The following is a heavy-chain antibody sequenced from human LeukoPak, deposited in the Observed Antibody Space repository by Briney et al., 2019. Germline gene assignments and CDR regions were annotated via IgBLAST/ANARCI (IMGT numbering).Heavy chain of an antibody. J-gene: IGHJ6*03. D-gene: IGHD2-2*02. V-gene: IGHV4-61*02. Sequence: ASETLSLTCTVSGGSISSGSYYWSWIRQPARKGLEWIGRIYTSGSTNYNPSLKSRVTISVDTSKNQFSLKLSSVTAADTAVYYCARYQADIVVVPAAIDYYYMDVWGKGTTVTDSS. CDR2: IYTSGST. CDR1: GGSISSGSYY. CDR3: ARYQADIVVVPAAIDYYYMDV.